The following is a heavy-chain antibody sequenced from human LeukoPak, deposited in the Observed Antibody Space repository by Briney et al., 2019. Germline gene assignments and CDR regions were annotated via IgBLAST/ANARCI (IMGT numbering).Heavy chain of an antibody. CDR2: INPNNGGT. Sequence: GASVKVSCTASGYTFTGYYIHWVRQAPGQGLEWMGWINPNNGGTNFAQKFQGRVTMTRDTSISTVYMELNSLTFDDTAVYFCTSSSTFYYYMDVWGKGTTVTVS. J-gene: IGHJ6*03. V-gene: IGHV1-2*02. CDR3: TSSSTFYYYMDV. CDR1: GYTFTGYY. D-gene: IGHD6-6*01.